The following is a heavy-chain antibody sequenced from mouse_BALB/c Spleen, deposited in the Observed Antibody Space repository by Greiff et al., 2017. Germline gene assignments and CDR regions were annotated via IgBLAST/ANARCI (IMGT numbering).Heavy chain of an antibody. V-gene: IGHV5-6-5*01. D-gene: IGHD3-3*01. CDR3: AREGTIAY. CDR2: ISSGGST. Sequence: EVQGVESGGGLVKPGGSLKLSCAASGFTFSSYAMSWVRQTPEKRLEWVASISSGGSTYYPDSVKGRFTISRDNARNILYLQMSSLRSEDTAMYYCAREGTIAYWGQGTLVTVSA. CDR1: GFTFSSYA. J-gene: IGHJ3*01.